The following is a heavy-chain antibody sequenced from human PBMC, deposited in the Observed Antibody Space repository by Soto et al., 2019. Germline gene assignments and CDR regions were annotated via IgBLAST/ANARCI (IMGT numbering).Heavy chain of an antibody. J-gene: IGHJ4*02. Sequence: SVKVSCKASGGTFSSYAISWVRQAPGQGLEWMGGIIPIFGTANYAQEFQGRVTITADKSTSTAYMELSSLRSEDTAVYYCARGPGIVGATDYWGQGTLVTVSS. CDR1: GGTFSSYA. CDR3: ARGPGIVGATDY. V-gene: IGHV1-69*06. CDR2: IIPIFGTA. D-gene: IGHD1-26*01.